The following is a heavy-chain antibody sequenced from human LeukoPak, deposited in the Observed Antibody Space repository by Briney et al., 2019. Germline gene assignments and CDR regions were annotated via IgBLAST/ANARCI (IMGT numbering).Heavy chain of an antibody. D-gene: IGHD3-22*01. CDR1: GYTFTGYY. J-gene: IGHJ2*01. CDR3: ARDSHYYDSSGYYPWWYFDL. Sequence: ASVKVSCKASGYTFTGYYMHWVRQAPGQGLEWMGWISAYNGNTNYAQKLQGRVTMTTDTSTSTAYMELRSLRSDDTAVYYCARDSHYYDSSGYYPWWYFDLWGRGTLVTVSS. CDR2: ISAYNGNT. V-gene: IGHV1-18*04.